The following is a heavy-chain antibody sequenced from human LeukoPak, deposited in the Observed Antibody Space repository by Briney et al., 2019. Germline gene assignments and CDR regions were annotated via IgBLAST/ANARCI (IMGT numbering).Heavy chain of an antibody. CDR2: INPSGGST. CDR3: ARDRGYYDSSGYFDY. CDR1: GYTFTSYY. V-gene: IGHV1-46*01. D-gene: IGHD3-22*01. Sequence: ASVKVSCKASGYTFTSYYMHWVRQAPGQGLEWMGIINPSGGSTSYAQKFQGRVTMTRDMSTSTVYMELSSLRSEDTAVYYCARDRGYYDSSGYFDYWSQGTLVTVSS. J-gene: IGHJ4*02.